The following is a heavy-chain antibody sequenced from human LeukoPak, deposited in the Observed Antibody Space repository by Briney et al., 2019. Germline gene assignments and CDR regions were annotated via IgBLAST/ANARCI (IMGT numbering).Heavy chain of an antibody. V-gene: IGHV3-23*01. D-gene: IGHD3-22*01. Sequence: QPGGSLRLSCAASGFTFSSYAMSWVRQAPGKGLEWVSAISGSGGSTYYADSVKGRFTISRDNSKNTLYLHMNSLRAEDTAVYYCAKDYYYDSSGYSQAFDYWGQGTLVTVSS. CDR1: GFTFSSYA. CDR3: AKDYYYDSSGYSQAFDY. J-gene: IGHJ4*02. CDR2: ISGSGGST.